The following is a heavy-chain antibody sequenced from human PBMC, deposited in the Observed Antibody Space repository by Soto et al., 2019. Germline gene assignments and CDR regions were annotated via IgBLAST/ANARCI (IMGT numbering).Heavy chain of an antibody. J-gene: IGHJ4*02. CDR3: ARHLRIAVAALDY. V-gene: IGHV4-59*08. CDR2: IYYSGST. D-gene: IGHD6-19*01. Sequence: QVQLQESGPGLVKPSETLSLTCTVSGGSISSYYGSWIRQPPWKGLEWIGYIYYSGSTNYNPSLKSRVTISVDTSKNQFSLKLSSVTAADTAVYYCARHLRIAVAALDYWGQGTLVTVSS. CDR1: GGSISSYY.